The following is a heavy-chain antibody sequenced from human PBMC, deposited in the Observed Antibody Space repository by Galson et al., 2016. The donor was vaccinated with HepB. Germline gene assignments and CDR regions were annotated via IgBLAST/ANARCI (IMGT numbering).Heavy chain of an antibody. V-gene: IGHV1-3*01. D-gene: IGHD6-19*01. Sequence: SVKVSCKASGYTFTAYAMYWVRQAPGQRLEWMGWINAGDGDTKYSQQFQGRATITRDSAASTTYMELSNLRSEDTAMYYCARMSVAGSMRGMWGQGTLVIVSS. CDR3: ARMSVAGSMRGM. J-gene: IGHJ4*02. CDR1: GYTFTAYA. CDR2: INAGDGDT.